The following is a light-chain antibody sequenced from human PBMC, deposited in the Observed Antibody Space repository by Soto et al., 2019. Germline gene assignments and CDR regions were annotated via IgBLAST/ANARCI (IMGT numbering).Light chain of an antibody. J-gene: IGKJ5*01. CDR1: QSITNW. CDR3: QQYNSYPIT. CDR2: KAS. Sequence: DIQMTQSPSTLSASVGDRVTITCRASQSITNWLAWYQQKPGTAPRILIYKASSLESGVPSRFSGSGSGTDFTLSINSLQPDDFATYYCQQYNSYPITFGQGTRLEIK. V-gene: IGKV1-5*03.